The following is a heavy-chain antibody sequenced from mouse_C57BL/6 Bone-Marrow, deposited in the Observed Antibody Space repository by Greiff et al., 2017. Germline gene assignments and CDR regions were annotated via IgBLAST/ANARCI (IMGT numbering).Heavy chain of an antibody. CDR2: INPGSGGT. CDR3: ARSKNWDSWFAY. CDR1: GYAFTNYL. Sequence: QVHVKQSGAELVRPGTSVKVSCKASGYAFTNYLIEWVKQRPGQGLEWIGVINPGSGGTKYNEKFKGKATLTADKSSITAYMQLSSLTSEDSAVYFCARSKNWDSWFAYWGQGTLVTVSA. D-gene: IGHD4-1*01. J-gene: IGHJ3*01. V-gene: IGHV1-54*01.